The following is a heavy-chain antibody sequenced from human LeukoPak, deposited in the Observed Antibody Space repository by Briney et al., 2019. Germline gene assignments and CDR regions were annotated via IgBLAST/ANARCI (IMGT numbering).Heavy chain of an antibody. D-gene: IGHD2-2*01. CDR2: INTYDGNT. CDR1: GYPFTSYG. J-gene: IGHJ4*02. V-gene: IGHV1-18*01. Sequence: ASVKVSCKASGYPFTSYGFSWVRQAPGQGLEWMGWINTYDGNTDYAQKVQGRVTMTTDTPTTTAYMELRSLRSDDTAVYYCARANIVLEPASEYYFDYWGQGTLVTVSS. CDR3: ARANIVLEPASEYYFDY.